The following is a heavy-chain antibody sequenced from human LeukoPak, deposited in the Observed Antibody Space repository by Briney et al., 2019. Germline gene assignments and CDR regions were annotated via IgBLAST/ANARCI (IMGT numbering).Heavy chain of an antibody. D-gene: IGHD3-10*01. CDR2: IYYSGST. J-gene: IGHJ4*02. CDR1: GGSISSYY. Sequence: SETLSLTCTVSGGSISSYYWSWIRQPPGKGLEWIGYIYYSGSTNYNPSLKSRVTISVDTSKNQFSLKLTSVTAADTAVYYCARVAYGSGSRLIDCWGQGTLVTISS. CDR3: ARVAYGSGSRLIDC. V-gene: IGHV4-59*12.